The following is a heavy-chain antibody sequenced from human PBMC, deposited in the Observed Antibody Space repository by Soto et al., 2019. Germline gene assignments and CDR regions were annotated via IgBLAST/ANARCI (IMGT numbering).Heavy chain of an antibody. CDR2: ISYDGSNK. CDR3: ARDPNLVLLWFGELSPPFDY. J-gene: IGHJ4*02. Sequence: SLRLSCAASGFTFSIYAMHWVRQAPGKGLEWVAVISYDGSNKYYADSVKGRFTISRDNSKNTLYLQMNSLRAEDTAVYYCARDPNLVLLWFGELSPPFDYWGQGTLVTVSS. D-gene: IGHD3-10*01. CDR1: GFTFSIYA. V-gene: IGHV3-30-3*01.